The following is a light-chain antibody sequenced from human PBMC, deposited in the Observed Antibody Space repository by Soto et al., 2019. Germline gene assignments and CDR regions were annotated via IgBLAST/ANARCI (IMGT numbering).Light chain of an antibody. V-gene: IGLV2-14*01. CDR1: SNDIGSYNY. J-gene: IGLJ1*01. CDR3: SSYTSSSYTSSTTLDV. Sequence: QSALTQPASVSGSPGQSITISCTGTSNDIGSYNYVSWYQQYPGKAPKLMIFDVSNRPSGVSNRFSGSKSGNTPSLTISGLQAEDEADYYCSSYTSSSYTSSTTLDVFGTGTKLTVL. CDR2: DVS.